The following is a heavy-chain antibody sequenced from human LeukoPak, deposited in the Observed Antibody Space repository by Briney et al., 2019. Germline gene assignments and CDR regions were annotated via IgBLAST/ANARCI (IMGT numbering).Heavy chain of an antibody. V-gene: IGHV1-18*01. J-gene: IGHJ6*02. CDR3: ARGGAVAGNYYYYGMDV. CDR1: GYTFTSYG. Sequence: ASVKVSCKASGYTFTSYGISWVRQAPGQGLEWMGWISAYNGNTNYAQKLQGRVTMTTDTSTSTAYMELRSLRSDDTAVYYCARGGAVAGNYYYYGMDVWGQGTTVTVSS. D-gene: IGHD6-19*01. CDR2: ISAYNGNT.